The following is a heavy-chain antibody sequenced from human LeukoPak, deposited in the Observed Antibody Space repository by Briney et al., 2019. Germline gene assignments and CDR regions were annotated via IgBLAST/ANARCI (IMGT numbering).Heavy chain of an antibody. Sequence: ASVKVSCKASGYTFTSYDINWVRQATGQGLGRMGWMNPNSGNTGYAQKFQGRVTMTRNTSISTAYMELSSLRSEGTAVYYCARGLLGNPVDYWGQGTLVTVSS. V-gene: IGHV1-8*01. J-gene: IGHJ4*02. CDR2: MNPNSGNT. CDR3: ARGLLGNPVDY. D-gene: IGHD1-26*01. CDR1: GYTFTSYD.